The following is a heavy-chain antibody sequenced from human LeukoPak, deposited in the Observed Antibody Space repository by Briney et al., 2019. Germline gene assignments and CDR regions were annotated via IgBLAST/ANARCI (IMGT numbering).Heavy chain of an antibody. CDR1: GGTFSSYA. Sequence: SVKVSCKASGGTFSSYAISWVRQAPGQGLEWMGRIIPILGIANYAQKFQGRVTITADKSTSTAYMELSSLRSEDTAVYYCARAPTYYYDSSGYYYFDYWGQGTLVTVSS. CDR3: ARAPTYYYDSSGYYYFDY. CDR2: IIPILGIA. J-gene: IGHJ4*02. V-gene: IGHV1-69*04. D-gene: IGHD3-22*01.